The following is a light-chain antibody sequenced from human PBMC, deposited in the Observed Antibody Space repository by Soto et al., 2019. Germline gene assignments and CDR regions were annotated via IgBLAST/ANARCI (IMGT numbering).Light chain of an antibody. V-gene: IGKV1-39*01. CDR2: DAS. CDR3: QQYNSYWYT. CDR1: QTISTY. Sequence: DIQMTQSPSSLSASVGDRVTITCRASQTISTYLNWYQQKPGKAPRLLIYDASSLLSGVPSRFSGSGSGTDFTLTIASLQPDDFATYYCQQYNSYWYTFGQGTKLEIK. J-gene: IGKJ2*01.